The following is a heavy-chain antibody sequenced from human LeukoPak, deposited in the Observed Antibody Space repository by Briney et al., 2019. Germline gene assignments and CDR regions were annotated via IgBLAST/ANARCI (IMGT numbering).Heavy chain of an antibody. CDR3: ARDHGYYDILTGYLGY. D-gene: IGHD3-9*01. J-gene: IGHJ4*02. CDR2: ISAYNGNT. CDR1: GGTFSSYG. Sequence: ASVKVSCKASGGTFSSYGISWVRQAPGQGLEWMGWISAYNGNTNYAQKLQGRVTMTTDTSTSTAYMELRSLRSDDTAVYYCARDHGYYDILTGYLGYWGQGTLVTVSS. V-gene: IGHV1-18*01.